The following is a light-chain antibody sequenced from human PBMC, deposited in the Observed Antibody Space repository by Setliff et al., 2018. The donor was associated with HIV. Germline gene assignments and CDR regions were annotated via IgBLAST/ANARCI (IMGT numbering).Light chain of an antibody. CDR3: CSNTGSNTYV. J-gene: IGLJ1*01. CDR1: SGDVGRYNL. CDR2: QAS. V-gene: IGLV2-23*01. Sequence: QSLLAQPASVSGSPGQSITIPCTGTSGDVGRYNLVSWYQQQPGKPPKLMIYQASKRPSGVSNRFSGSKSGNTASLTISGLQAEDEADYYCCSNTGSNTYVFGSGTKV.